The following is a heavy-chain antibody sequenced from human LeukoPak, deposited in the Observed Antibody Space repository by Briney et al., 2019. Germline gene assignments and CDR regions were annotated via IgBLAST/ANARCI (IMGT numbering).Heavy chain of an antibody. CDR1: RGSISTSSYY. V-gene: IGHV4-39*01. Sequence: LETLSHTCTVSRGSISTSSYYWGWIRHPPGKGLEWIGSMYYGGSSYSHPPLKSRVTISVDMSKSQFSLNLRSGPASDTAVYYCARHIRVAVTGAGEYYFDFWGQGTLVTVSS. J-gene: IGHJ4*02. D-gene: IGHD3-16*01. CDR2: MYYGGSS. CDR3: ARHIRVAVTGAGEYYFDF.